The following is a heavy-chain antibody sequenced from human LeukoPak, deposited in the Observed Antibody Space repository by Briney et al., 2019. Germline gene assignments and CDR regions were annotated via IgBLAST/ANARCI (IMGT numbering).Heavy chain of an antibody. D-gene: IGHD2-2*01. Sequence: GGFLRLSCAASGFTFSSYWMSWVRQAPGKGLEWVANIKPDGSEKYYVDSVKGRFTISRDNAKNSLYLQINSLRAEDTAVFYCATGYCTSTTCYRSRFDYWGQGTLVTVSS. J-gene: IGHJ4*02. CDR3: ATGYCTSTTCYRSRFDY. V-gene: IGHV3-7*01. CDR1: GFTFSSYW. CDR2: IKPDGSEK.